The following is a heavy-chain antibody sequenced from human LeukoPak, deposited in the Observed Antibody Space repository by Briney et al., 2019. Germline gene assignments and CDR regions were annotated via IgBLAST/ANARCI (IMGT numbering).Heavy chain of an antibody. CDR3: AREDSGYSYGLFDY. CDR2: INPNSGGT. CDR1: GYTFTGYY. V-gene: IGHV1-2*02. Sequence: GASVKLSCKASGYTFTGYYMHLVRHAPGQGLEWMGWINPNSGGTNYAQTYSGRVTITSDTSISTTYMELSRLRSDDTAVYYCAREDSGYSYGLFDYWGQGTLVTVSS. J-gene: IGHJ4*02. D-gene: IGHD5-18*01.